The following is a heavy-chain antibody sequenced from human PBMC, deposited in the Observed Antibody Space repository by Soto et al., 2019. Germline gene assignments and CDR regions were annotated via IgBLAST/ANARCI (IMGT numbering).Heavy chain of an antibody. D-gene: IGHD1-26*01. CDR3: ARRGSGSYSDY. CDR1: GCSISSNNYY. Sequence: SETLSLTCTVSGCSISSNNYYWGWIRQPPGKGLEWIGSIYYSGSTYYNPSLKSRVTISVDTSKNQFSPKLSSVTAADTAVYYCARRGSGSYSDYWGQGTLVTVSS. J-gene: IGHJ4*02. CDR2: IYYSGST. V-gene: IGHV4-39*01.